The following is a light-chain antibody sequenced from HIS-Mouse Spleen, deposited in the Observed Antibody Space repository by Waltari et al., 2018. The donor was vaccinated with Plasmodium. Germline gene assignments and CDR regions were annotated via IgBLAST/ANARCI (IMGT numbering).Light chain of an antibody. CDR1: QSVSSSY. V-gene: IGKV3-20*01. J-gene: IGKJ2*01. CDR2: GAS. Sequence: EIVLTQSPGTLSLSPGERATLSCRASQSVSSSYLAWYQQKPGQAPRHLIYGASSSATGIPDRFSGSGSGTDFTLTISRLEPEDFAVYYCQQYGSSYTFGQGTKLEIK. CDR3: QQYGSSYT.